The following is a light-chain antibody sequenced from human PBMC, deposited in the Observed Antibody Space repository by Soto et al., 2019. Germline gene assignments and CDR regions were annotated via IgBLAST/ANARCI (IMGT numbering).Light chain of an antibody. CDR2: DDN. V-gene: IGLV1-51*01. Sequence: QSVLAQPPSVSSAPGQKVTISCSGSSSNIGGNSVSWYQQLPGTAPKLLIYDDNKRPSGIPDRFSGSKSGTSATLGITGFQTGDEADYYCGSWDSSLSAYVFGTGTRSPS. CDR1: SSNIGGNS. CDR3: GSWDSSLSAYV. J-gene: IGLJ1*01.